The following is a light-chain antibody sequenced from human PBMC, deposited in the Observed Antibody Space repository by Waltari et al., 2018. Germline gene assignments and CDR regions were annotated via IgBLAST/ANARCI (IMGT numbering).Light chain of an antibody. J-gene: IGLJ3*02. Sequence: SVLTQPPSASGTPGQTVTIPCSGSSSTTGGHFAYCYHPLPGMAPQLLIYKNNPRPSGVPDRFSGSKSGTSASLAISGLRSDDEAEYYCAAWDDNLTGPLFGGGTKVTVL. CDR1: SSTTGGHF. CDR3: AAWDDNLTGPL. V-gene: IGLV1-47*01. CDR2: KNN.